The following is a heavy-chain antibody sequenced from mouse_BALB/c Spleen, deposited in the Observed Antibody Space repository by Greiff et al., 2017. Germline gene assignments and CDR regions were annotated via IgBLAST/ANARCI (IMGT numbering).Heavy chain of an antibody. Sequence: QVQLQQSGPELVKPGASVKISCKASGYAFSSSWMNWVKQRPGQGLEWIGRIYPGDGDTNYNGKFKGKATLTADKSSSTAYMQLSSLTSVDSAVYFCARGGNYERAMDYWGQGTSVTVSS. CDR3: ARGGNYERAMDY. V-gene: IGHV1-82*01. CDR1: GYAFSSSW. CDR2: IYPGDGDT. J-gene: IGHJ4*01. D-gene: IGHD2-1*01.